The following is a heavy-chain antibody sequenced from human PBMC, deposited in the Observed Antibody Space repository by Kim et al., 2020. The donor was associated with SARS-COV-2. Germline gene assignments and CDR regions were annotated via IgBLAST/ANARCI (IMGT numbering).Heavy chain of an antibody. CDR2: IIPIFGIA. CDR3: ATPSDHTMVRGVGLGY. J-gene: IGHJ4*02. D-gene: IGHD3-10*01. V-gene: IGHV1-69*04. CDR1: GGTFSSYA. Sequence: SVKVSCKASGGTFSSYAISWVRQAPGQGLEWMGRIIPIFGIANYAQKFQGRVTITADKSTSTAYMELSSLRSEDTAVYYCATPSDHTMVRGVGLGYWGQGTLVTVSS.